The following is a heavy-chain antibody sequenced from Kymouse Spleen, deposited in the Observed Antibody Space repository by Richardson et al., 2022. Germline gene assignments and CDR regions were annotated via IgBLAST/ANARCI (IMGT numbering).Heavy chain of an antibody. CDR2: IYYSGST. Sequence: QLQLQESGPGLVKPSETLSLTCTVSGGSISSSSYYWGWIRQPPGKGLEWIGSIYYSGSTYYNPSLKSRVTISVDTSKNQFSLKLSSVTAADTAVYYCARHSGSYQNWFDPWGQGTLVTVSS. CDR1: GGSISSSSYY. J-gene: IGHJ5*02. CDR3: ARHSGSYQNWFDP. D-gene: IGHD1-26*01. V-gene: IGHV4-39*01.